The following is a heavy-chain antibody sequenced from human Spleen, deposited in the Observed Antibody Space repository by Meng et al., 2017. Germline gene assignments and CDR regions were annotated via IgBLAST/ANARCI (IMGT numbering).Heavy chain of an antibody. CDR2: INHSGST. Sequence: QLPSSGSRLLKHSWTLSRTCVVSGGSFSDYYWSWIRQPPGKGLEWIGEINHSGSTNYNPSLESRATISVDTSQNNLSLKLSSVTAADSAVYYCARGPTTMAHDFDYWGQGTLVTVSS. V-gene: IGHV4-34*01. D-gene: IGHD4-11*01. J-gene: IGHJ4*02. CDR1: GGSFSDYY. CDR3: ARGPTTMAHDFDY.